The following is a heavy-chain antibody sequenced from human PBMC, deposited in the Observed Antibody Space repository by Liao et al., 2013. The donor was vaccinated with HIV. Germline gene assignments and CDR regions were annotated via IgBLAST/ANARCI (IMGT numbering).Heavy chain of an antibody. CDR2: IYYSGST. J-gene: IGHJ4*02. D-gene: IGHD3-3*01. Sequence: QVQLQQWGAGLLKPSETLSLTCTVSGGSISSYFWSWIRQPPGKGLEWLGYIYYSGSTNYNPSLKSRVTISVDTSKNQFSLRLSSVTSADTAVYYCARGRSAYYDFWSGQTYYFDYWGQGTLVTVSS. CDR3: ARGRSAYYDFWSGQTYYFDY. CDR1: GGSISSYF. V-gene: IGHV4-59*13.